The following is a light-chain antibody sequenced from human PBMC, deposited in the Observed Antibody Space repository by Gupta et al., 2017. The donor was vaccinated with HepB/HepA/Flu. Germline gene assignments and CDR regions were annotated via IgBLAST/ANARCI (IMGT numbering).Light chain of an antibody. CDR2: AAS. V-gene: IGKV1-39*01. CDR1: QSISSY. J-gene: IGKJ1*01. CDR3: QQSYSTRVT. Sequence: DIQMTQSPSSLSASVGDRVTITCRASQSISSYLNWYQQKPGKAPKLLIYAASSLQSGVPSRFGGSGSGTDFTLTISSLQPEDFATYYCQQSYSTRVTFGQGTKVEIK.